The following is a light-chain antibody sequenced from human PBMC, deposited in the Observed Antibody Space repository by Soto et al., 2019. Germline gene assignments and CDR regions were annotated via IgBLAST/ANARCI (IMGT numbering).Light chain of an antibody. V-gene: IGLV2-14*01. CDR2: EVS. Sequence: QSVLTQPASVSGSPGQSITISCTGTSSDVGGYNYVSWYQQHPGNAPKLMIYEVSNRPSGVSNRFSGSKSGHTASLTISGLQSEDEADYFCTSYTSSTTLDVFGTGTKVTVL. J-gene: IGLJ1*01. CDR3: TSYTSSTTLDV. CDR1: SSDVGGYNY.